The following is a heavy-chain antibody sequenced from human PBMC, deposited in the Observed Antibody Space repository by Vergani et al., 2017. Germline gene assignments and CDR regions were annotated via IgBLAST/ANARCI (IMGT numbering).Heavy chain of an antibody. CDR1: GFTFSNYW. D-gene: IGHD2-2*01. V-gene: IGHV3-7*01. CDR3: ARRRCSSTSCLFDY. CDR2: IKQDGSEK. Sequence: EVQLVESGGGLVQPGGSLRLSCAASGFTFSNYWMSWVRQAPGKGLEWVANIKQDGSEKYYVDSVKGRFTISRDNAKNSLYLQMNSLRAEDTAVYYCARRRCSSTSCLFDYWGQGTLVTVSS. J-gene: IGHJ4*02.